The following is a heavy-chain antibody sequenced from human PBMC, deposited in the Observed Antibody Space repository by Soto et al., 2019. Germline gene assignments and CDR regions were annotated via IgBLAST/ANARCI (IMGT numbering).Heavy chain of an antibody. J-gene: IGHJ4*02. CDR3: ARVAVLTAAGTTDY. CDR1: GFTFSDYY. D-gene: IGHD6-13*01. CDR2: ISGTSDSI. Sequence: QVQLVESGGGLVRPGGSLRLSCSASGFTFSDYYMSWIRQVPGKGLEWVAYISGTSDSIPYADSVKGRFTISRDNAKNSLYLQMNGLRAEDTAVYYCARVAVLTAAGTTDYWGQGTLVTVSS. V-gene: IGHV3-11*06.